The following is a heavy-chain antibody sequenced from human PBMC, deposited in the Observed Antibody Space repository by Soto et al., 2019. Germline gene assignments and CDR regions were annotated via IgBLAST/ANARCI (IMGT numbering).Heavy chain of an antibody. CDR2: MNPNSGNT. V-gene: IGHV1-8*01. D-gene: IGHD3-3*01. Sequence: GASVKVSCKASGYTFTSYDINWVRQATGQGLERMGWMNPNSGNTGYAQKFQGRVTMTRNTSISTAYMELSSLRSEDTAVYFCARVRIITIFGVVIQSNMDVWGKGTTVTVSS. CDR3: ARVRIITIFGVVIQSNMDV. CDR1: GYTFTSYD. J-gene: IGHJ6*03.